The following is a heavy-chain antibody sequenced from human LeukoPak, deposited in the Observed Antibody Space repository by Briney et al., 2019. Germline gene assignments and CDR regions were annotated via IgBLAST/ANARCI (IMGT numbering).Heavy chain of an antibody. CDR1: GFTFSSYS. Sequence: GGSLRLSCAASGFTFSSYSRNWVRQAPGKGLEWVSSISSSSSYIYYADSVKGRFTISRDNAKNSLYLQMNSLRAEDTAVYYCARYGSGSYEYYYYYYMDVWGKGTTVTVSS. D-gene: IGHD3-10*01. V-gene: IGHV3-21*01. CDR2: ISSSSSYI. J-gene: IGHJ6*03. CDR3: ARYGSGSYEYYYYYYMDV.